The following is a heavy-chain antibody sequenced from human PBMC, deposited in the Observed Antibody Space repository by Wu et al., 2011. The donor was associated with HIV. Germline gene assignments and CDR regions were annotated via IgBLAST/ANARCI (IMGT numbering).Heavy chain of an antibody. J-gene: IGHJ4*02. V-gene: IGHV1-46*01. CDR3: ARVPPYYDILTGYYRAYYFDY. CDR1: GYNFAGFY. D-gene: IGHD3-9*01. CDR2: INSSGGST. Sequence: QVQLVQSGAEVKKPGSSVKVSCKASGYNFAGFYMHWVRQAPGQGLEWMGIINSSGGSTRYAQKFQGRVTLTRDTSTSTVYMELSSLKSEDTAVYYCARVPPYYDILTGYYRAYYFDYWGQGTLVTVSS.